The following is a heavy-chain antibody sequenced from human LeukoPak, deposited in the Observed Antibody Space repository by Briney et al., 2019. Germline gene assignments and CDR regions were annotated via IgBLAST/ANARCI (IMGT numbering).Heavy chain of an antibody. CDR2: IYTSGCT. CDR1: GGFLRHYY. Sequence: SETLSLTCTVSGGFLRHYYWSWIRQPAGKGLEWIGRIYTSGCTNYNPSFKSRVTMSVDTSKNQFSLKLSSVTAADTAVYYCARGGLVEYSNYRYYYYYDGMDVWGQGTTVTVSS. V-gene: IGHV4-4*07. D-gene: IGHD4-11*01. CDR3: ARGGLVEYSNYRYYYYYDGMDV. J-gene: IGHJ6*02.